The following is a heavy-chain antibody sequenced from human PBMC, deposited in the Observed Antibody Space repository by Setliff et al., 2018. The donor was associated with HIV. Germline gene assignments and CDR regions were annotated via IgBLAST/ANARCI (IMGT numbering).Heavy chain of an antibody. J-gene: IGHJ3*02. D-gene: IGHD3-22*01. CDR3: ARVGGHYFDSSGCFGI. Sequence: PGGSLRLSCAAPGFTFSTYWMSWVRQAPGKGLEWAANIKQDGSEKYYVGSVKGRFTISRDNAKNSLSLQMNSLRVEDTAMYYCARVGGHYFDSSGCFGIWGQGTMVTVSS. CDR2: IKQDGSEK. V-gene: IGHV3-7*03. CDR1: GFTFSTYW.